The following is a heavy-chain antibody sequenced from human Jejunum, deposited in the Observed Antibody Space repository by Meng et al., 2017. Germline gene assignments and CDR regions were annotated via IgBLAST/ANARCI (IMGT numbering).Heavy chain of an antibody. Sequence: QLQLQESGPGLVKPLGTLSLTCDVSGVSIRSSNWWGWVRQPPGKGLEWIGAIYFTGGTYYSPSLTGRVTISVDTSKNQFSLKLNSVTAADTALYFCARHGYYTPDKYYFDYWSQGTLVTVSS. J-gene: IGHJ4*02. CDR2: IYFTGGT. CDR1: GVSIRSSNW. D-gene: IGHD3-22*01. V-gene: IGHV4-4*02. CDR3: ARHGYYTPDKYYFDY.